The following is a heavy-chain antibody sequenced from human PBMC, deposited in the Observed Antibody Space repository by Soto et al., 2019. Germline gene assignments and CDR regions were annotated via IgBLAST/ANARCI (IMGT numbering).Heavy chain of an antibody. Sequence: SETLSLTCTVSGGSISSYYWSWIRQPPGKGLEWIGYIYYSGSTNYNPSLKSRVTISVDTSNNQFSLKLTSVTAADTAIYYCERDNCISGGCYSFDYWGPGTLVTVSS. CDR3: ERDNCISGGCYSFDY. D-gene: IGHD2-15*01. J-gene: IGHJ4*02. V-gene: IGHV4-59*12. CDR2: IYYSGST. CDR1: GGSISSYY.